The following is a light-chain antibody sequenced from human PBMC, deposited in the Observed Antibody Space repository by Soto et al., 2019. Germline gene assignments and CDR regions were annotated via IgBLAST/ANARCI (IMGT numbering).Light chain of an antibody. Sequence: QSVLAQPRSVSGSPGQSVTISCTGTSSDVGKYNYVSWYQQHPGKAPKLIIYDVSRRPSGVHDRFSGSKSGNTASLTISGLRADDEADYYCCSYAGSFTYVFGTGPKGTVL. CDR3: CSYAGSFTYV. CDR2: DVS. J-gene: IGLJ1*01. CDR1: SSDVGKYNY. V-gene: IGLV2-11*01.